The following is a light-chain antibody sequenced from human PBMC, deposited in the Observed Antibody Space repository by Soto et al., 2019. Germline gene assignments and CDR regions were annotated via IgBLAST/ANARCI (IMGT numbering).Light chain of an antibody. CDR2: HAS. Sequence: AIRMTQSPSSFSASTGDRVTITCRASQGISSYLAWYQQKPGKAPKLLIFHASTLHSGVPSRFSGTRSGTIFTLSVSGLQPEDFATYYCQQGKTFPYTFGQGTRLET. V-gene: IGKV1-8*01. CDR1: QGISSY. CDR3: QQGKTFPYT. J-gene: IGKJ2*01.